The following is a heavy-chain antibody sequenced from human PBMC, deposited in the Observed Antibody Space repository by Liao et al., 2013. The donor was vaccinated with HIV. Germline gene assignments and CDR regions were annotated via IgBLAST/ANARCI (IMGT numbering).Heavy chain of an antibody. CDR2: IYTSGNT. Sequence: QVELQESGPGLVKPSETLSLTCSVSGGSISSYYWNWIRQPAGRGLEWIGRIYTSGNTNYNPSLKSRVTMSVDTSKNQFSLKLTSVTAADTAVYYCAARITIYLVVGYSYTALDVWGQGTIGRRLF. J-gene: IGHJ3*01. CDR3: AARITIYLVVGYSYTALDV. CDR1: GGSISSYY. D-gene: IGHD2-21*01. V-gene: IGHV4-4*07.